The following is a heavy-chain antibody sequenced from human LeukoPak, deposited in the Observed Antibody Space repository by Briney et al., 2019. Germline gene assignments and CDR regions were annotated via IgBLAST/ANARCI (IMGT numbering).Heavy chain of an antibody. CDR2: INHSGST. J-gene: IGHJ4*02. CDR3: ARYYDYGGNVDY. V-gene: IGHV4-34*01. D-gene: IGHD4-17*01. CDR1: GGSFSGYY. Sequence: SETLSLTCAVYGGSFSGYYWSWIRQPPGKGLEWIGEINHSGSTNYNPSLKSRATISVDTSKNQLSLKLSSVTAADTAVYYCARYYDYGGNVDYWGQGTLVTVSS.